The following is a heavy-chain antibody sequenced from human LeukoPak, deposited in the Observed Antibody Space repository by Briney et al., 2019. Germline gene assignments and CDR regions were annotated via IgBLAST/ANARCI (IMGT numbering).Heavy chain of an antibody. D-gene: IGHD6-6*01. CDR2: INHSGST. V-gene: IGHV4-34*01. Sequence: PSETLSLTCAVYGGSFSGYYWSWIRHPPGKGLECSGEINHSGSTNYNPSLTSRVSISVDTSKLQFSLKLSSVTAADTAVYYCARGLVSHSSSSRPYFDYWGQGTLVTVSS. CDR1: GGSFSGYY. J-gene: IGHJ4*02. CDR3: ARGLVSHSSSSRPYFDY.